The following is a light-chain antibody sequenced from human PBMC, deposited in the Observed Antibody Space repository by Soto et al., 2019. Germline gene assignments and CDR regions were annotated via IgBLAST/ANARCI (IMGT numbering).Light chain of an antibody. V-gene: IGKV3-20*01. Sequence: EIVLTQSPGTLSLSPGERATLSCRASQSVSSSYLAWYQQKPGQAPRLLIYGASSRATGIPDRFSGSGSGTDFTLTISRLEPDDVAVYYCQQYGSSPPSYTFGQGTKLEIK. CDR1: QSVSSSY. CDR3: QQYGSSPPSYT. J-gene: IGKJ2*01. CDR2: GAS.